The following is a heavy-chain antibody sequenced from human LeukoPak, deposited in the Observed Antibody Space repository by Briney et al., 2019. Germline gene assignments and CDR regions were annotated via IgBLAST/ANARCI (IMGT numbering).Heavy chain of an antibody. D-gene: IGHD3-9*01. V-gene: IGHV3-30*03. J-gene: IGHJ6*02. CDR2: ISYDGSNK. Sequence: GRSLRLSCAASGFTFSSYGMHWVRQAPGKGLEWVAVISYDGSNKYYADSVKGRFTISRDNSKNTLYLQMNSLRAEDTAVYYCARAPPPSGGYFDWSSLLYYYGMDVWGQGTTVTVSS. CDR3: ARAPPPSGGYFDWSSLLYYYGMDV. CDR1: GFTFSSYG.